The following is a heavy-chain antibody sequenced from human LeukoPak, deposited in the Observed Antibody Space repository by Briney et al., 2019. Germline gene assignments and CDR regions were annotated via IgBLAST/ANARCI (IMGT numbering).Heavy chain of an antibody. CDR3: GKDLVDAFDI. Sequence: GGSLRLSCAASGFTFANYAMSWVRQAPGKGLEWVSTISGSGGSTYYADSVKGRFTISRDNSKNTLHLQMNSLRADDTAVYYCGKDLVDAFDIWGQGTMVTVSS. D-gene: IGHD2-2*01. CDR1: GFTFANYA. CDR2: ISGSGGST. J-gene: IGHJ3*02. V-gene: IGHV3-23*01.